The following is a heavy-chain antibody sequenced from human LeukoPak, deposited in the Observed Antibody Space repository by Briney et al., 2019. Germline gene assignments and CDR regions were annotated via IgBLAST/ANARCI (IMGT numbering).Heavy chain of an antibody. V-gene: IGHV1-69*06. Sequence: SVKVSCKASGYTFTSYGISWVRQAHGQGLEWMGGIIPIFGTTNYARKFRGRVTLTADKSTRTAYMELSSLRSEDTAVYYCARDNDSRDPPHFDYWGQGTLVTVSS. D-gene: IGHD3-16*01. CDR2: IIPIFGTT. CDR3: ARDNDSRDPPHFDY. CDR1: GYTFTSYG. J-gene: IGHJ4*02.